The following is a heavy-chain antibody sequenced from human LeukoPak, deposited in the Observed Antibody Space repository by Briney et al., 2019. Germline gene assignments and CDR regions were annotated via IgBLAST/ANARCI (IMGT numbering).Heavy chain of an antibody. J-gene: IGHJ5*02. CDR1: GGSISSSSYY. D-gene: IGHD2-21*02. CDR3: ARSRTWGIVVVTAAPGWFDP. Sequence: SETLSLTCTVSGGSISSSSYYWSWIRQPPGKGLEWIGEINHSGSTNYNPSLKSRVTISVDTSKNQFSLKLSPVTAADTAVYYCARSRTWGIVVVTAAPGWFDPWGQGTLVTVSS. V-gene: IGHV4-39*07. CDR2: INHSGST.